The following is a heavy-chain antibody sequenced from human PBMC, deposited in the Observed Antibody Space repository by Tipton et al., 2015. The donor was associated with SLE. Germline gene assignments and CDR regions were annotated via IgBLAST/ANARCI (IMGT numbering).Heavy chain of an antibody. J-gene: IGHJ3*02. D-gene: IGHD6-13*01. CDR1: GFTFRSYW. V-gene: IGHV3-74*01. CDR2: INSDGSST. Sequence: GSLRLSCAASGFTFRSYWMHWVRQAPGKGLVWVSRINSDGSSTSYADSVKGRFTISRDNAKNTLYLQMNSLRAEDTAVYYCAKERTVIAAAGDKDAFDIWGQGTMVTVSS. CDR3: AKERTVIAAAGDKDAFDI.